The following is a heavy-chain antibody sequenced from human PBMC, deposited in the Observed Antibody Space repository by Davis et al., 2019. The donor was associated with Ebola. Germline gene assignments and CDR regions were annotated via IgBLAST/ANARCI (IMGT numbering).Heavy chain of an antibody. V-gene: IGHV4-34*01. Sequence: SETLSLTCAVYGGSFSGYYWSWIRQPPGKGLEWIGEINHCGSTNYNPSLKSRVTISVDTSKNQFSLKLSSVTAADTAVYYCARDSPYGAAWFDYWGQGTLVTVSS. CDR1: GGSFSGYY. CDR3: ARDSPYGAAWFDY. D-gene: IGHD4-17*01. J-gene: IGHJ4*02. CDR2: INHCGST.